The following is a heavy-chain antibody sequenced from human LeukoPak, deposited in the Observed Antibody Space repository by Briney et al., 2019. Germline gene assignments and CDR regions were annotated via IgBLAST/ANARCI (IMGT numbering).Heavy chain of an antibody. D-gene: IGHD6-19*01. Sequence: ASVKVSCKASGYTFTSYDINWVGQATGQGLEWMGWMNPNSGNTGYAQKFQGRVTMTRDTSISTAYMELSRLRSDDTAVYYCARDKSGSSGWYSYFDYWGQGTLVTVSS. CDR2: MNPNSGNT. V-gene: IGHV1-8*01. CDR1: GYTFTSYD. J-gene: IGHJ4*02. CDR3: ARDKSGSSGWYSYFDY.